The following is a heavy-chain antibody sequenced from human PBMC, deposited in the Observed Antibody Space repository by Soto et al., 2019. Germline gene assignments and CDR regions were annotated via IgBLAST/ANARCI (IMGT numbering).Heavy chain of an antibody. CDR3: ARDQHPPGIADY. V-gene: IGHV4-31*03. CDR2: IYYSGST. Sequence: SETLSLTCTVSGGSISSGGYYWSWIRQHPGKGLEWIGYIYYSGSTYYNPSLKSRVTISVDTSKNQFSLKLSSVTAADTAVYYCARDQHPPGIADYWGQGTLVTVSS. J-gene: IGHJ4*02. D-gene: IGHD2-21*01. CDR1: GGSISSGGYY.